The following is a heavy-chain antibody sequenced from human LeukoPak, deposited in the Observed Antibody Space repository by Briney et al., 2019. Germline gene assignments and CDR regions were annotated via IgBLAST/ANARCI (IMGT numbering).Heavy chain of an antibody. CDR1: GFTVSSNY. Sequence: PGGSLRLSCAVSGFTVSSNYMIWVRQAPGKGLEWVSVIYVGGSTYYADSVKGRFTISRDNSKNTLYLQMNSLRAEDTAVYYCARTNYDSSAYYGMDVWGQGTTVTVSS. CDR3: ARTNYDSSAYYGMDV. J-gene: IGHJ6*02. D-gene: IGHD3-22*01. CDR2: IYVGGST. V-gene: IGHV3-66*01.